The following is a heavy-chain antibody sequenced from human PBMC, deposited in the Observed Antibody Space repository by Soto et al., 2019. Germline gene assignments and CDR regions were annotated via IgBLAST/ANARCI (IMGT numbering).Heavy chain of an antibody. CDR2: ISSSSSYI. CDR3: ARERVVVVTAITYASAFDI. CDR1: GFTFSSYS. V-gene: IGHV3-21*01. J-gene: IGHJ3*02. D-gene: IGHD2-21*02. Sequence: RLSCAASGFTFSSYSMNWVRQAPGKGLEWVSSISSSSSYIYYADSVKGRFTISRDNAKNSLYLQMNSLRAEDTAVYYCARERVVVVTAITYASAFDIWGQGTMVTVSS.